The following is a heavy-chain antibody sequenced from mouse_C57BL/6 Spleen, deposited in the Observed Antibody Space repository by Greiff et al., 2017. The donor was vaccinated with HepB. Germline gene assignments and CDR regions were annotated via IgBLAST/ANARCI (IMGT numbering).Heavy chain of an antibody. V-gene: IGHV1-59*01. J-gene: IGHJ4*01. CDR3: ARWETAQAYYAMDY. CDR2: IDPSDSYT. CDR1: GYTFTSYW. Sequence: VQLQQPGAELVRPGTSVKLSCKASGYTFTSYWMHWVKQRPGQGLEWIGVIDPSDSYTNYNQKFKGKATLTVDTSSSTAYMQLSSLTSEDSAVYYCARWETAQAYYAMDYWGQGTSVTVSS. D-gene: IGHD3-2*02.